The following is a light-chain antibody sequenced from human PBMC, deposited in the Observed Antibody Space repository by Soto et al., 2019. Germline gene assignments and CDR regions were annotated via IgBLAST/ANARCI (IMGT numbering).Light chain of an antibody. CDR1: QSISEW. CDR2: DVS. CDR3: QQYSRYPFT. J-gene: IGKJ3*01. Sequence: DIHMTQSPSTLSASVGDRVTITCRASQSISEWLTWYQQKPGRAPTLLIYDVSSLESGVPSKFSGSGSETEFTLNISSLQPDDFATYYCQQYSRYPFTFGPGTKVDIK. V-gene: IGKV1-5*01.